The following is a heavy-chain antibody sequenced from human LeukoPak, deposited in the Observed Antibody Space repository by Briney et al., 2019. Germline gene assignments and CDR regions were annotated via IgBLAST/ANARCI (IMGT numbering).Heavy chain of an antibody. CDR3: AKDWSSWYSDNWFDP. CDR1: GVTFSGYG. CDR2: ISYDGSNK. D-gene: IGHD6-13*01. J-gene: IGHJ5*02. V-gene: IGHV3-30*18. Sequence: PGGSLRLSCAASGVTFSGYGMLWVRQAPGKGLEWVAVISYDGSNKYYADSVKGRFTISRDNSKNTLYLQMDSLRAEDTAVYYCAKDWSSWYSDNWFDPWGQGTLVTVSS.